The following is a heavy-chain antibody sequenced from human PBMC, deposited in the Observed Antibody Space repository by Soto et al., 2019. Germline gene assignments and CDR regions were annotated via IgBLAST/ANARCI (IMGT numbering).Heavy chain of an antibody. D-gene: IGHD6-19*01. CDR2: IYWDADK. CDR1: GFSLSFNEVG. Sequence: QITLKESGPPLVKPTQTLTLTCTFSGFSLSFNEVGVGWIRQPPGKALEWLAVIYWDADKRYSPSLKSRLTIIKDTSKNQVVLTMTNMDPLDTATYYCAPEAVVAGTYYFDHWGQGTLVTVSS. V-gene: IGHV2-5*02. J-gene: IGHJ4*02. CDR3: APEAVVAGTYYFDH.